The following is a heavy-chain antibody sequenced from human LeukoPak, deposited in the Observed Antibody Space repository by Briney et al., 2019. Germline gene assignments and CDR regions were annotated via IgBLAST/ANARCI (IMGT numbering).Heavy chain of an antibody. V-gene: IGHV3-43*01. Sequence: GGSLRLSCVATGFTFDERTIHWVRQRPGKGLEWVSLVTWEGFAFYGDSVKGRFTVSRDRKENSVFLQMNSLNPEDSAVYFCVRDALPHCASSSCYQFDYWGQGTLVTVSS. CDR2: VTWEGFA. CDR1: GFTFDERT. J-gene: IGHJ4*02. D-gene: IGHD2-2*01. CDR3: VRDALPHCASSSCYQFDY.